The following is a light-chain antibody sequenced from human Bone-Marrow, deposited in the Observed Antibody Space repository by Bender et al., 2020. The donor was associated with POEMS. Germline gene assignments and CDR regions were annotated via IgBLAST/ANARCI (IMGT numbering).Light chain of an antibody. CDR3: CSYTTSSTRV. V-gene: IGLV1-44*01. Sequence: QSVLTQPPSASGTPGQRVTISCSGGSSNIGAYAVNWYQHLPGTAPKLLIYSSHRRPSEVPDRFSGSRSGTSASLAISGLQSEDEADYYCCSYTTSSTRVFGTGTKVTVL. CDR2: SSH. CDR1: SSNIGAYA. J-gene: IGLJ1*01.